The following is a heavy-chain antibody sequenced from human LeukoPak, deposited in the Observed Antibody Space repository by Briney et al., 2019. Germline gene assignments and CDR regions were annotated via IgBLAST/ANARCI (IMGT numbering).Heavy chain of an antibody. Sequence: ASVNVSCKASGGTFSSYAISWVRQAPGQGLEWMGRIIPILGIANYAQKFQGRVTITADKSTSTAYMELSSLRSEDTAVYYCARGPPHDAFDIWGQGTMVTVSS. CDR1: GGTFSSYA. J-gene: IGHJ3*02. CDR2: IIPILGIA. V-gene: IGHV1-69*04. CDR3: ARGPPHDAFDI.